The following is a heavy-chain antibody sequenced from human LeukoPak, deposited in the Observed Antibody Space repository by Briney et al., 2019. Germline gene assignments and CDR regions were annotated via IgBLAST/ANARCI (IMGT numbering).Heavy chain of an antibody. CDR2: IWYDGTNK. CDR1: GFTFSSYA. V-gene: IGHV3-30*04. Sequence: GGSLKLSCAASGFTFSSYAIHWVRQAPGKGLEWVAVIWYDGTNKYYGDSVKGRFTISRDNSKNTLYLQIYSLRTEDTAVYYCANGVGLWATNYFNYWGQGTLVTVSS. J-gene: IGHJ4*02. CDR3: ANGVGLWATNYFNY. D-gene: IGHD5-18*01.